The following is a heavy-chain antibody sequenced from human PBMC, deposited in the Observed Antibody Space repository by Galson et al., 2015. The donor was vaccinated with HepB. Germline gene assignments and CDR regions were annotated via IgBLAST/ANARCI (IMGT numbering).Heavy chain of an antibody. CDR2: INPNSGGT. V-gene: IGHV1-2*02. J-gene: IGHJ4*02. CDR3: ARDSRYCSSTSCYTEYYFDY. D-gene: IGHD2-2*02. CDR1: GYTFTGYY. Sequence: SVKVSCKASGYTFTGYYMHWVRQAPGQGLEWMGWINPNSGGTNYAQKFQGRVTMTRDTSISTAYVELSRLRSDDTAVYYCARDSRYCSSTSCYTEYYFDYWGQGTLVTVSS.